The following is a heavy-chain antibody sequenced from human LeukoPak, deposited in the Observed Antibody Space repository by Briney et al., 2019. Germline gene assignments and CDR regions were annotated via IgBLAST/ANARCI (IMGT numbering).Heavy chain of an antibody. CDR1: GYSFTTYW. J-gene: IGHJ4*02. CDR2: IYPGDSDT. Sequence: GESLKISCRGSGYSFTTYWIGWVRQMPGKGLEWMGIIYPGDSDTRYSPSFQGQVTMSAAKSINTAYLQWSSLKASDTAIYYCARRQGCSSTSCPPDSWGQGTLVTVSS. CDR3: ARRQGCSSTSCPPDS. D-gene: IGHD2-2*01. V-gene: IGHV5-51*01.